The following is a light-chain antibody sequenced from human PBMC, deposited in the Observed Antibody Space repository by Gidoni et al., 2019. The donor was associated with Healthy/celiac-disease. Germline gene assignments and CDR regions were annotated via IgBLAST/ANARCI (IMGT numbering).Light chain of an antibody. V-gene: IGKV1-39*01. CDR2: AAS. Sequence: DIQMTQSPSSLSASVGDRVTITCRASQSISSYLYWYQQKPGKAPKLLIDAASSLQSGVPSMFSGSRSGTDFTLTTSRLQPEDFSTYYCQQRYSTPCSFGQGTKLEIK. CDR1: QSISSY. CDR3: QQRYSTPCS. J-gene: IGKJ2*04.